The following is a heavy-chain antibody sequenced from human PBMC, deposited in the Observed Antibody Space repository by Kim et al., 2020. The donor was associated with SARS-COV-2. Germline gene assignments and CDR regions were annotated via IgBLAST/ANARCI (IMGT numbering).Heavy chain of an antibody. CDR1: GFTFGDYA. J-gene: IGHJ6*02. CDR3: AKPGPHCSSTSCRRASYYYGMDV. D-gene: IGHD2-2*01. V-gene: IGHV3-9*01. CDR2: ISWNSGSI. Sequence: GGSLRLSCAASGFTFGDYAMHWVRQAPGKGLEWVSGISWNSGSIGYADSVKGRFTISRDNAKNSLYLQMNSLRAEDTALYYCAKPGPHCSSTSCRRASYYYGMDVWGQGTTVTVSS.